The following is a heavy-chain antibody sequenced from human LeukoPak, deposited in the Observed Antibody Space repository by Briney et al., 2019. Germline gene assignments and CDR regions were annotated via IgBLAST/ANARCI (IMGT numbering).Heavy chain of an antibody. CDR1: GFTFSSYS. CDR3: ARDHYYGSGSYENHYYYGMDV. V-gene: IGHV3-21*01. CDR2: TSSSSSYI. D-gene: IGHD3-10*01. J-gene: IGHJ6*02. Sequence: GGSLRLSCAASGFTFSSYSMNWVRQAPGKGLEWVSSTSSSSSYIYYADSVKGRFTISRDNAKNSLYLQMNSLRAEDTAVYYCARDHYYGSGSYENHYYYGMDVWGQGTTVTVSS.